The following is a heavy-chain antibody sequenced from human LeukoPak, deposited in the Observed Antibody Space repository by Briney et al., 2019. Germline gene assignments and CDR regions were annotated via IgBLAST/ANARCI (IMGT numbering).Heavy chain of an antibody. V-gene: IGHV4-30-4*01. CDR1: GGSISSGDYY. CDR3: ASSNIRVSYFDY. J-gene: IGHJ4*02. CDR2: IYYSGST. Sequence: PSETLSLTCTVSGGSISSGDYYWSWIRQPPGRALEWIGYIYYSGSTYYNPSLKSRVTISVDTSKNQFSLKLSSVTAADTAVYYCASSNIRVSYFDYWGQGTLVTVSS. D-gene: IGHD3-16*01.